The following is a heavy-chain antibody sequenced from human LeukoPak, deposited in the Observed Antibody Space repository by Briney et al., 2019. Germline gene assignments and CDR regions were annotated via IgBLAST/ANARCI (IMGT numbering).Heavy chain of an antibody. CDR3: ARDPFDHGDFRGYFDY. CDR1: GYTFTSYG. J-gene: IGHJ4*02. CDR2: ISAYNGNT. D-gene: IGHD4-17*01. V-gene: IGHV1-18*01. Sequence: ASVKVSCKASGYTFTSYGISWVRQAPGQGLEWMGWISAYNGNTNYAQKLQGRVTMTTDTSTSTAYMELRSLRSDDTAVYYCARDPFDHGDFRGYFDYWGQGTLVTVSS.